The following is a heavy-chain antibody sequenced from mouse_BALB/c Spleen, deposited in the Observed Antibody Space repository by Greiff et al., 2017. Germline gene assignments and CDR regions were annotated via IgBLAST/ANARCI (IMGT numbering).Heavy chain of an antibody. D-gene: IGHD1-2*01. CDR2: ISYDGSN. CDR1: GYSITSGYY. J-gene: IGHJ4*01. V-gene: IGHV3-6*02. Sequence: VQLKESGPGLVKPSQSLSLTCSVTGYSITSGYYWHWIRQFPANTLVWMGYISYDGSNNYNPSLKNRISITRDTSKNQFFLKLNSVTTEDTATYYCARAGTTATGYAMDYWGQGTSVTVSS. CDR3: ARAGTTATGYAMDY.